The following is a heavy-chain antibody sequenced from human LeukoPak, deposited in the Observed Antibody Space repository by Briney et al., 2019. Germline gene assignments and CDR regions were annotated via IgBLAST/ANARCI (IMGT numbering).Heavy chain of an antibody. Sequence: GGSLRLSCAASGFTFSDYYMSWIRQAPGKGLEWVSYISSSGSTIYYADSVKGRFTISRDNAKNSLYLQMNSLRAEDTAVYHCARALGVTYYYDGSGPPTDAFDIWGQGTMVTVSS. CDR2: ISSSGSTI. CDR1: GFTFSDYY. J-gene: IGHJ3*02. V-gene: IGHV3-11*04. CDR3: ARALGVTYYYDGSGPPTDAFDI. D-gene: IGHD3-22*01.